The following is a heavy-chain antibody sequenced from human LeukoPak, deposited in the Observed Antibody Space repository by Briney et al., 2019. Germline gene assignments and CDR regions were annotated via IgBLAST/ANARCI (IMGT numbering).Heavy chain of an antibody. J-gene: IGHJ4*02. Sequence: GASVKVSCKASGYTFTSYGICWVRQAPGQGLEWMGWISAYNGNTNYAQKLQGRVTMTTETSTSTAYMELRSLRSDDTAVYYCARDRSVVVVAATLGYWGQGTLVTVSS. V-gene: IGHV1-18*01. CDR2: ISAYNGNT. CDR1: GYTFTSYG. D-gene: IGHD2-15*01. CDR3: ARDRSVVVVAATLGY.